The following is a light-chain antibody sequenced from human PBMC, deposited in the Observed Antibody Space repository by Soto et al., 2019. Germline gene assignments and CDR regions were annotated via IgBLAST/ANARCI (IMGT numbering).Light chain of an antibody. Sequence: DIQMTQSPSSLSASVGDRVTITCRASRDINNYLAWYQQKPGKVPKLLIYSASSLQSGVPSRFSGSGSGTEFTLTLSSLQSEDVATYYCQQHDFAPFTFGPGTKVDIK. CDR3: QQHDFAPFT. V-gene: IGKV1-27*01. CDR2: SAS. CDR1: RDINNY. J-gene: IGKJ3*01.